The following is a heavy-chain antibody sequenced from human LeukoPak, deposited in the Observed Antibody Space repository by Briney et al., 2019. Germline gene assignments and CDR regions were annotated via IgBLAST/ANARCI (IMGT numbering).Heavy chain of an antibody. D-gene: IGHD3-16*02. CDR2: INSDGSST. J-gene: IGHJ3*02. Sequence: GGSLRLSCAASGFTFSSYWMHWVRQAPGKGLVWVSRINSDGSSTSYADSVRGRFTISRDNAKNTLYLQMNSLRAEDTAVYYCARALDDYIWGSYRWFPADAFDIWGQGTMVTVSS. V-gene: IGHV3-74*01. CDR3: ARALDDYIWGSYRWFPADAFDI. CDR1: GFTFSSYW.